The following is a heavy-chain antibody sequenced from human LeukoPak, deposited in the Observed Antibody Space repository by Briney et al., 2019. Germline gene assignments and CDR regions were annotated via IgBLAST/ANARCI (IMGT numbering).Heavy chain of an antibody. CDR1: GGSISSGDYY. CDR3: ARVSIIMGEPAVDRVNCFGP. V-gene: IGHV4-30-4*08. J-gene: IGHJ5*02. D-gene: IGHD1-26*01. CDR2: IYYSGST. Sequence: PSQTLSLTCTVSGGSISSGDYYWSWIRHPPGKGLEWIGYIYYSGSTYYNPSLKSRVTISGDTSKNQLSLQLSSVTADDTVLYYCARVSIIMGEPAVDRVNCFGPWGQGTLVTVSS.